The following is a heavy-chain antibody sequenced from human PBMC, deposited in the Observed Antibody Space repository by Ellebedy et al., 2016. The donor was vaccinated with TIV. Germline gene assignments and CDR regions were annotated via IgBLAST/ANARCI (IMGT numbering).Heavy chain of an antibody. Sequence: GESLKISCAASGFTFSNFAMHWVRQAPGEGLEWLSVISAGGDNTYNADSVKGRFTITRDNSKNTLFLQMNRLRTEDTAVYYCAKGSSSGFNYDRVGFQYWGQGTLVTVSS. D-gene: IGHD3-22*01. V-gene: IGHV3-23*01. CDR2: ISAGGDNT. CDR1: GFTFSNFA. CDR3: AKGSSSGFNYDRVGFQY. J-gene: IGHJ4*02.